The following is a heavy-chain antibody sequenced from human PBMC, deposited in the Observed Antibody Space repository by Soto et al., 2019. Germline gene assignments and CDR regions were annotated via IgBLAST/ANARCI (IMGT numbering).Heavy chain of an antibody. CDR2: IIPMFPTT. J-gene: IGHJ2*01. V-gene: IGHV1-69*06. CDR3: TKDLGPPFRSHYPYWYFDV. D-gene: IGHD3-10*01. CDR1: GDTFGRNA. Sequence: QVHLVQSGPEVKRPGSSVKVSCKASGDTFGRNAIHWVRQAPGQGREWMGGIIPMFPTTNYAQKLKSRLTIYADKFTCTAYMEMTSLRPEDTALYYCTKDLGPPFRSHYPYWYFDVWGRGTLVTVSS.